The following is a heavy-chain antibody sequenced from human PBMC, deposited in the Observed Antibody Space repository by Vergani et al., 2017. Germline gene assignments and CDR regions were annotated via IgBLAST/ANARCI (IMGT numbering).Heavy chain of an antibody. Sequence: QLVESGGGWVQPGGSLRLSCVVSGFDFSSYIMNWVRQAPGKGLEWVSFVSTGTKSQSYAESVKGRFTISRDNSKNTLYLQMNSLRAEDTAVYFCAKRPAAGIDSWGQGTLVTVSS. CDR3: AKRPAAGIDS. CDR2: VSTGTKSQ. D-gene: IGHD2-2*01. V-gene: IGHV3-48*01. J-gene: IGHJ4*02. CDR1: GFDFSSYI.